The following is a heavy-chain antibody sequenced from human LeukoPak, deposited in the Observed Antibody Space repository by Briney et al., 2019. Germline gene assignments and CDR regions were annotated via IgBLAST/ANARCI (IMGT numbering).Heavy chain of an antibody. Sequence: WETLSLTRTVSGGSISSYYWSWIRQPPGKGLEWIGYIYYSGSTNYNPTLKSRVTISVDTSKNQFSLKLSSVTAADTAVYYCARGENGEPFDYWGQGTLVTVSS. CDR1: GGSISSYY. J-gene: IGHJ4*02. CDR3: ARGENGEPFDY. D-gene: IGHD4-17*01. CDR2: IYYSGST. V-gene: IGHV4-59*01.